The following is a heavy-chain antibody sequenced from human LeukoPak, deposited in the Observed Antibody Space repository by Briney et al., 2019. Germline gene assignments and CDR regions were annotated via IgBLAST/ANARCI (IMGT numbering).Heavy chain of an antibody. CDR2: IKQDGAEK. CDR1: GFRFGDYW. CDR3: ARVGAWDLQRVFEY. D-gene: IGHD1-26*01. J-gene: IGHJ4*02. V-gene: IGHV3-7*01. Sequence: PGGSLRLSSAASGFRFGDYWMTWARHIPGKGLEWVANIKQDGAEKHYAESVEGRFIISRDNAKNSLYLEMDSLKVEDTAVYYCARVGAWDLQRVFEYWGQGTLVTVSS.